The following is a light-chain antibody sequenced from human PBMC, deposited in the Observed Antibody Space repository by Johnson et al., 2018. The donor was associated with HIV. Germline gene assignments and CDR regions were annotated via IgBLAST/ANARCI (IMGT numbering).Light chain of an antibody. V-gene: IGLV1-51*01. CDR3: GTGDSSLSTGV. Sequence: QSVLTQPPSVSAAPGQKVTISCSGSSSNIGNNYVSWYQQLPGTAPKLLIYDNNKRPSGIPDRFSGSKSGTSATLGITGLQTGDEADYYGGTGDSSLSTGVFGTGTKVTGL. CDR1: SSNIGNNY. CDR2: DNN. J-gene: IGLJ1*01.